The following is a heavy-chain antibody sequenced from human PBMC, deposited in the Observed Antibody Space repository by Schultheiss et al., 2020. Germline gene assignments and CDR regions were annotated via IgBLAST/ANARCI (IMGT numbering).Heavy chain of an antibody. CDR3: ARRREGVNALAYCGGDCYLRGMEV. V-gene: IGHV4-34*01. D-gene: IGHD2-21*01. J-gene: IGHJ6*02. CDR1: GGSFSGYY. Sequence: SATLSLTCAVYGGSFSGYYWSWIRQPPGKGLEWIGEINHSGSTNYNPSLKSRVTISVDTSKNQFSLKLSSVTAADTAVYYCARRREGVNALAYCGGDCYLRGMEVGGQGTTVTVAS. CDR2: INHSGST.